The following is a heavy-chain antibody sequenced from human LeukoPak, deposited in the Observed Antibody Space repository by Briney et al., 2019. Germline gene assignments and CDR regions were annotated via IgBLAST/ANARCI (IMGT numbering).Heavy chain of an antibody. CDR2: IYYSGST. CDR1: GGSISSSSYY. CDR3: AREQGTVTTNWFDP. Sequence: SETLSLTCTVSGGSISSSSYYWGWIRQPPGKGLEWIGSIYYSGSTNYNPSLKSRVTISVDTSKNQFSLKLSSVTAADTAVYYCAREQGTVTTNWFDPWGQGTLVTVSS. V-gene: IGHV4-39*07. J-gene: IGHJ5*02. D-gene: IGHD4-17*01.